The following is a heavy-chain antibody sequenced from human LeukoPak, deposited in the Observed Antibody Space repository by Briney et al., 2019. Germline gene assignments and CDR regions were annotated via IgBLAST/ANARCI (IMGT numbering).Heavy chain of an antibody. Sequence: GGSLRLSCAACGFTFSSYAMSWVRQAPGKGLEWVSAISGSGGSTYYADSVKGRFTISRDNSKSTLYLQMNSLRAEDTAVYYCAKHGFGVFEGYWGQGTLVTVSS. D-gene: IGHD3-10*01. J-gene: IGHJ4*02. CDR3: AKHGFGVFEGY. V-gene: IGHV3-23*01. CDR2: ISGSGGST. CDR1: GFTFSSYA.